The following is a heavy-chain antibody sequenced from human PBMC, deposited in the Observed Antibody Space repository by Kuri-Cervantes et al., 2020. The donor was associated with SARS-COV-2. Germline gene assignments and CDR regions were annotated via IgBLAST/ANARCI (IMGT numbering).Heavy chain of an antibody. CDR1: SGSISIYY. J-gene: IGHJ3*02. D-gene: IGHD3-3*01. CDR3: ARHIPYYDFWSGYYDAFDI. CDR2: IYYSGST. Sequence: SETLSLTCTVASGSISIYYWSWIRQPPGKGLEWIGYIYYSGSTNYNPSLKSRVTISVDTSKNQFSLKLSSVTAADTAVYYCARHIPYYDFWSGYYDAFDIWGQGAMVTVSS. V-gene: IGHV4-59*08.